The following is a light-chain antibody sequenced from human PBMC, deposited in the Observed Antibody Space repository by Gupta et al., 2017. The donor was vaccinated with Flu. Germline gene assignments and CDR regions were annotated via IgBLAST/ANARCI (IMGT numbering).Light chain of an antibody. CDR2: WAS. V-gene: IGKV4-1*01. Sequence: SLGESATINCKSSQSVLYSSKNKNYLAWYQQRPGQPPKLLFYWASTRESGVPDRFSGSGSGTDFTLTISSLQAEDVAIYYCQQYYCSSHTFGQGTKVEIK. J-gene: IGKJ2*01. CDR1: QSVLYSSKNKNY. CDR3: QQYYCSSHT.